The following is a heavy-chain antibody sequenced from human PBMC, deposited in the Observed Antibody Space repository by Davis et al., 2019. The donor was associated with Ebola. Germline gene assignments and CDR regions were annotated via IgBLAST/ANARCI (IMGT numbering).Heavy chain of an antibody. V-gene: IGHV4-34*01. D-gene: IGHD3-3*01. CDR3: ARGLTIFGVVTPFDP. J-gene: IGHJ5*02. CDR1: GGSFSGYY. Sequence: PSETLSLTCAVYGGSFSGYYWSWIRQTPGKGLEWIGEINHSGSTNYNPSLKSRVTISVDTSKNQFSLKLSSVTAADTAVYYCARGLTIFGVVTPFDPWGQGTLVTVSS. CDR2: INHSGST.